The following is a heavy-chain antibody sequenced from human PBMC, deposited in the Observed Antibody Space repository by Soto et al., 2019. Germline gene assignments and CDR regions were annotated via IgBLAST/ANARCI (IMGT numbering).Heavy chain of an antibody. D-gene: IGHD3-16*02. CDR2: ISAYNGNT. J-gene: IGHJ4*02. CDR3: ARDLVDYDYVWGSYRYIGYFDY. Sequence: QVQLVQSGAEVKKPGASVKVSCKASGYTFTSYGISWVRQAPGQGLEWMGWISAYNGNTNYAQQLQGRITMTTDTSTSTAYMELRSLRSDDTAVYYCARDLVDYDYVWGSYRYIGYFDYWGQGTLVTVSS. V-gene: IGHV1-18*01. CDR1: GYTFTSYG.